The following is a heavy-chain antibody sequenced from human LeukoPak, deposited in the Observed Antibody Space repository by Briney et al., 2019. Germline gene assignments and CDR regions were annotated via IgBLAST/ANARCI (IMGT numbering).Heavy chain of an antibody. J-gene: IGHJ3*02. D-gene: IGHD3-22*01. CDR3: ARGPYSYDSSGAFDI. CDR1: GGSISSYY. Sequence: SETLSLTCTVSGGSISSYYWSWIRQPPGKGLGWIGYIYYSGSTNYNPSLKSRVTMSVDTSKNQFSLKLSSVTAADTAVYFCARGPYSYDSSGAFDIWGQGTMVTVSS. CDR2: IYYSGST. V-gene: IGHV4-59*08.